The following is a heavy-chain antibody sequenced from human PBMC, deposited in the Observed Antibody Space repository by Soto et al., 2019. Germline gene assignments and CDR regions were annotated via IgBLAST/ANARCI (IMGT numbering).Heavy chain of an antibody. J-gene: IGHJ4*02. CDR3: ARGSRLWYYYDSSGYPDY. CDR2: IWYDGSNK. CDR1: GFTFSSYG. D-gene: IGHD3-22*01. Sequence: RRLSCAASGFTFSSYGMHWVRQAPGKGLEWVAVIWYDGSNKYYADSVKGRFTISRDNSKNTLYLQMNSLRAEDTAVYYCARGSRLWYYYDSSGYPDYWGQGTLVTVSS. V-gene: IGHV3-33*01.